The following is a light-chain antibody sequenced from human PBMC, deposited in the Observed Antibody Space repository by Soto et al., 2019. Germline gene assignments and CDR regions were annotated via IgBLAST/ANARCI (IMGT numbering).Light chain of an antibody. CDR1: SSNIGNNY. CDR3: GTWDSSLRRYV. V-gene: IGLV1-51*01. CDR2: DNN. J-gene: IGLJ1*01. Sequence: QSVLTQPPSVSAAPGQKVTISCSGSSSNIGNNYVSWYQQLPGTAPKLLIYDNNKRPSGIPDRFSGSKSGTSATLGITGLQTGDEADYYCGTWDSSLRRYVFGTGTKVPS.